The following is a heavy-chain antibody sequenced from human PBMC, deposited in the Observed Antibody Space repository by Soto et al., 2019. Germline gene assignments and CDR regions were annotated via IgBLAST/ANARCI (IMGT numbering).Heavy chain of an antibody. CDR1: GYAFTDYA. CDR2: INTGTGKT. CDR3: ARRVAYYFDA. V-gene: IGHV1-3*04. J-gene: IGHJ5*02. Sequence: VHLVQSGAEMRKPGASVKVSCETSGYAFTDYALHWVRQAPGHGLECLAWINTGTGKTSSSQRFQGRLPLPRDPSAGTAYLELSSLRSEDTAVYYCARRVAYYFDAWGQGTLVTVAS. D-gene: IGHD3-10*01.